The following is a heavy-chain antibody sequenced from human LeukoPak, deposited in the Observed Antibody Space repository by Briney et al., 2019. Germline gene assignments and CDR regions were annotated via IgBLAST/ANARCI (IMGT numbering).Heavy chain of an antibody. CDR1: GGSFSGYY. CDR2: INHSGST. J-gene: IGHJ3*02. V-gene: IGHV4-34*01. CDR3: ARELWFGELLYGDAFDI. Sequence: SETLSLTCAVYGGSFSGYYWSWIRQPPGKGLEWIGEINHSGSTNYNPSLKSRVTISVDTSKNQFSLKLSSVTAADTAVYYCARELWFGELLYGDAFDIWGQGTMVTVSS. D-gene: IGHD3-10*01.